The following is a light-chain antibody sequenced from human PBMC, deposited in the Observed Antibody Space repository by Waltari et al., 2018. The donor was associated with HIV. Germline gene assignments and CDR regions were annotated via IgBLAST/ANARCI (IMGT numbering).Light chain of an antibody. CDR1: QTVSTTS. Sequence: EVLLTQSPGTLSFSPCARPTLSCRPSQTVSTTSLPWYQQNPGPPPMLLLYGASSRDTGIPDRFSGSGSGTDFTLTISRLEPEEFAVYYCQQYDRSPQTFGQGTKVEIK. CDR3: QQYDRSPQT. V-gene: IGKV3-20*01. J-gene: IGKJ1*01. CDR2: GAS.